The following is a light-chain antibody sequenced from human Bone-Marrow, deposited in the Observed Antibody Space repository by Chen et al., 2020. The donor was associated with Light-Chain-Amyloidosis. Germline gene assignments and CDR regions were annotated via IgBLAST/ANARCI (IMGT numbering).Light chain of an antibody. CDR1: SGDVGGYNY. V-gene: IGLV2-14*01. CDR2: EVS. Sequence: QAALTQPASVCGSPGQSITIPATGSSGDVGGYNYVSWYRHHPGKAPKLMIYEVSNRPSGVSNRFSGSKSGNTASLTISGLQTEDEADYYCSSYTSTGTYVFGTGTKVTVL. CDR3: SSYTSTGTYV. J-gene: IGLJ1*01.